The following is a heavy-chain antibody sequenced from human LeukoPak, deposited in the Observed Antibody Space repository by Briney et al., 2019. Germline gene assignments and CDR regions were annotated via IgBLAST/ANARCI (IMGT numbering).Heavy chain of an antibody. D-gene: IGHD4-23*01. J-gene: IGHJ4*02. V-gene: IGHV4-4*09. CDR1: GGSLSPYY. CDR3: ATLTTVVTAYYFDY. CDR2: IYHSGST. Sequence: SETLSLTCTVSGGSLSPYYWSWIRQPPGKGLEWIGYIYHSGSTDYNPSLKSRVTISVDTSKSQFSLKLTSVTAADTAVYYCATLTTVVTAYYFDYWGQGTLVTVSS.